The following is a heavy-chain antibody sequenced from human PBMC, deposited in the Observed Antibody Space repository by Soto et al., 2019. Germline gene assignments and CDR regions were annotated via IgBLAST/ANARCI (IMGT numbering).Heavy chain of an antibody. D-gene: IGHD3-10*01. CDR2: INRSEST. J-gene: IGHJ4*02. CDR1: GFTVSSNY. V-gene: IGHV3-53*01. CDR3: AREFAPGSPNYDY. Sequence: GGSLRLSCAASGFTVSSNYMSWVRQAPEKRLEWVSVINRSESTYYADSVKGRFTISRDNSKNTLYLQMDSLRAEDTAVYYCAREFAPGSPNYDYWGLGTLVTVSS.